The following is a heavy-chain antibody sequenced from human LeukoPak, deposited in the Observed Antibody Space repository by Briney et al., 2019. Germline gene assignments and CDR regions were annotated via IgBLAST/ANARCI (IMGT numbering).Heavy chain of an antibody. CDR2: IIPIFGTA. J-gene: IGHJ4*02. Sequence: SVKVSCKPSGGTFSSYAISWVRQAPGQGLEWMGGIIPIFGTANYAQKFQGRVTITTDESTSTAYMELSSLRSEDTAVYYCARGSEYYDSSGYYYFDYWGQGTLVTVSS. D-gene: IGHD3-22*01. V-gene: IGHV1-69*05. CDR1: GGTFSSYA. CDR3: ARGSEYYDSSGYYYFDY.